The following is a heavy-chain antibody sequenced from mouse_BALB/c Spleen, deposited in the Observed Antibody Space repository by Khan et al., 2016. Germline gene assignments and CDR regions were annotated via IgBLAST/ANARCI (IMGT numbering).Heavy chain of an antibody. V-gene: IGHV1-81*01. J-gene: IGHJ4*01. Sequence: VQLQESGPELVKPGASVNMSCKASGYTFTDYVIGWVKQRTGQGLEWIGEIYPGSNNTYYNEKFKDKATLTADKSYSTAYMQLSSLTSEDSAVYFCSRSGSWSYYTLDYWGQGASVTVSS. D-gene: IGHD1-1*02. CDR2: IYPGSNNT. CDR1: GYTFTDYV. CDR3: SRSGSWSYYTLDY.